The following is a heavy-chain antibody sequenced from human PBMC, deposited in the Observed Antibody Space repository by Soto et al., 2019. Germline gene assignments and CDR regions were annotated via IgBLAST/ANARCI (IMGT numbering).Heavy chain of an antibody. CDR1: GFTFSSYG. J-gene: IGHJ4*02. D-gene: IGHD6-13*01. CDR3: PKDFRVWNSWYIFDY. CDR2: ISYDGSNK. Sequence: QVQLVESGGGVVQPGRSLRLSCAASGFTFSSYGMHWVRQAPGKGLEWVAVISYDGSNKYYAVSVKGLFTIYRDNSKNTLYQQMNSLKAEDPAVYYCPKDFRVWNSWYIFDYWGQGTLVT. V-gene: IGHV3-30*18.